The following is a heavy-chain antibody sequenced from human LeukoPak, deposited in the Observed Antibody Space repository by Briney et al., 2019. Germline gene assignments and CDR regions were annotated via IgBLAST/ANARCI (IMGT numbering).Heavy chain of an antibody. V-gene: IGHV1-69*06. D-gene: IGHD4-17*01. J-gene: IGHJ4*02. CDR1: GGTFSSYA. CDR2: IIPIFGTA. CDR3: ARGYGDYLTYYFDY. Sequence: GASVKVSCKASGGTFSSYAISWVRQAPGQGLEWMGGIIPIFGTANYAQKFQGRVTITADKSTSTAYMELSSLRSEDTAVYYCARGYGDYLTYYFDYWGQGTLVTVSS.